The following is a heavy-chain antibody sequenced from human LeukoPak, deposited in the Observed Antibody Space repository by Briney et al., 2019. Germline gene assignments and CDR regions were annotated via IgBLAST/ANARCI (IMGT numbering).Heavy chain of an antibody. CDR2: ISGSGGST. J-gene: IGHJ3*02. D-gene: IGHD3-10*01. Sequence: GGSLRLSCAASGFTCSSYAMSWVRQAPGKGLEWVSAISGSGGSTYYADSVKGRFTISRDNSKNTLYLQMNSLRAEDTAVYYCAKADIITMVRGVTLDAFDIWGQGTMVTVSS. V-gene: IGHV3-23*01. CDR3: AKADIITMVRGVTLDAFDI. CDR1: GFTCSSYA.